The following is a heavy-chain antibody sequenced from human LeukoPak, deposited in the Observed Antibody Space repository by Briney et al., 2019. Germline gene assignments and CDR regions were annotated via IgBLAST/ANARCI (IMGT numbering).Heavy chain of an antibody. Sequence: KPSETLSLTCTVSGGSISSSSYYWGWIRQPPGKGLEWIGSIYYSGSTYYNPSPKSRVTISVDTSKNQFSLKLSSVTAADTAVYYCARHLENCSGGSCLPDAFDIWGQGTMVTVSS. CDR2: IYYSGST. J-gene: IGHJ3*02. V-gene: IGHV4-39*01. D-gene: IGHD2-15*01. CDR1: GGSISSSSYY. CDR3: ARHLENCSGGSCLPDAFDI.